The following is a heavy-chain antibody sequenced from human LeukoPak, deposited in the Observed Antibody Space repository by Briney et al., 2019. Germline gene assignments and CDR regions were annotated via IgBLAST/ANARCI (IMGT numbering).Heavy chain of an antibody. CDR3: ARDRYCSSTSCYSFYYYGMDV. CDR2: ISASNGNT. D-gene: IGHD2-2*01. J-gene: IGHJ6*02. V-gene: IGHV1-18*01. CDR1: GYTFTSYG. Sequence: GASVKVSCKASGYTFTSYGISWVRQAPGQGLEWMGWISASNGNTNYAQKLQGRVTMTTDTSTSTAYMELRSLRSDDTAVYYCARDRYCSSTSCYSFYYYGMDVWGQGTTVTVSS.